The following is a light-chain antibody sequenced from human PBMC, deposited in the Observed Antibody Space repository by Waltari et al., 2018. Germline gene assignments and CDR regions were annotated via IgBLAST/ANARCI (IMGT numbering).Light chain of an antibody. J-gene: IGKJ1*01. CDR3: QQYNNWPPWT. CDR2: GAS. V-gene: IGKV3-15*01. CDR1: ESISSN. Sequence: EIVMPQSPATLSVSPGERATLPCRASESISSNLAWYQQKPGQAPRLLIYGASTRATGIPARFSGSGSGTEFTFTISSLQSEDFAVYYCQQYNNWPPWTFGQGTKVEIK.